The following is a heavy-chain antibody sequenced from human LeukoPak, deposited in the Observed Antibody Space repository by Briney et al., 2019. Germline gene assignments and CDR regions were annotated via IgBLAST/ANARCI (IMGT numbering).Heavy chain of an antibody. V-gene: IGHV3-48*01. J-gene: IGHJ4*02. CDR3: VIAVAGFDY. Sequence: GALRLSCAASGFTFSSYSMNWVRQAPGKGLEWVSYISSSSSTIYYADSVKGRFTISRDNAKNTLYLQMNSLRAEDTAVYYCVIAVAGFDYWGQGTLVTVSS. CDR1: GFTFSSYS. CDR2: ISSSSSTI. D-gene: IGHD6-19*01.